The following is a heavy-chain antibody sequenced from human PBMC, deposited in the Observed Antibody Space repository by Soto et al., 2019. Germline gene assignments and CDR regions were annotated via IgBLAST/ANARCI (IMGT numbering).Heavy chain of an antibody. V-gene: IGHV4-4*02. CDR3: ARVGGYCSGGSCERADY. Sequence: QVPLQESGPGLVKPSGTLSLTCAVSGGSISSSNWWSWVRQHQGKGLEWIGEIYHSGSTNYNPSLKSRVTISVNKSKNQFSLKLSSVTAADTAVYYCARVGGYCSGGSCERADYWGQGTLVTVSS. D-gene: IGHD2-15*01. CDR2: IYHSGST. J-gene: IGHJ4*02. CDR1: GGSISSSNW.